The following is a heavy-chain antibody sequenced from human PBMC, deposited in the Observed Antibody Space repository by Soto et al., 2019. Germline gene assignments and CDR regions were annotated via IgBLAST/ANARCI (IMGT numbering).Heavy chain of an antibody. D-gene: IGHD3-22*01. V-gene: IGHV3-21*01. CDR3: ARGWDYYDSSGYNYYYYGMDV. J-gene: IGHJ6*02. CDR1: GFTFSSYS. CDR2: ISSSSSYI. Sequence: GGSLRLSCAASGFTFSSYSMNWVRQAPGKGLEWVSSISSSSSYIYYADSVKGRFTISRDNAKNSLYLQMNSLRAEDTAVYYCARGWDYYDSSGYNYYYYGMDVWGQGTTVTVSS.